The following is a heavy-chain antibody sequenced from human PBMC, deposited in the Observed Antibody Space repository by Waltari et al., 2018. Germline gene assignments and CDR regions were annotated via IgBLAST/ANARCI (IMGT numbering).Heavy chain of an antibody. J-gene: IGHJ6*03. D-gene: IGHD1-26*01. CDR2: IYYSGST. V-gene: IGHV4-59*01. Sequence: QVQLQESGPGLVKPSETLSLTCTVSGGSISSYYWSWIRQPPGKGLEWIGYIYYSGSTNYNPSLKGRVTISVDTSKNQFSLKLSSVTAADTAVYYCARGKVGSYGYYYMDVWGKGTTVTVSS. CDR1: GGSISSYY. CDR3: ARGKVGSYGYYYMDV.